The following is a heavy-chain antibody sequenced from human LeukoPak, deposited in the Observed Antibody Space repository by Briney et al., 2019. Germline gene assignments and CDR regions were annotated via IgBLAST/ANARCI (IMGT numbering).Heavy chain of an antibody. V-gene: IGHV4-59*01. CDR2: IYNSGRT. Sequence: SETLSLTCTVSGDSIRNYYWSWIRQPPGNGLEWIGYIYNSGRTYYNPSLKSRVTISVDTSKNQFSLKLSSVTAADTAVYYCARVTATYDWFDPWGQGTLVTVSS. CDR1: GDSIRNYY. D-gene: IGHD2-21*02. J-gene: IGHJ5*02. CDR3: ARVTATYDWFDP.